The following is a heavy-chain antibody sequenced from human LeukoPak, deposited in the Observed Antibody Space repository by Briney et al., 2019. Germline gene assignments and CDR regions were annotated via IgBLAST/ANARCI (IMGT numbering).Heavy chain of an antibody. Sequence: ASVKVSCKASGYTFTSYDINWVRQATGQGLEWMGRMNPNSGNTGYAQKFQGRVTMTRNTSISTAYMELSSLRSEDTAVYYCARLGSSGAYYDILTGYVNWFDPWGQGTLVTVSS. CDR2: MNPNSGNT. D-gene: IGHD3-9*01. CDR1: GYTFTSYD. CDR3: ARLGSSGAYYDILTGYVNWFDP. J-gene: IGHJ5*02. V-gene: IGHV1-8*01.